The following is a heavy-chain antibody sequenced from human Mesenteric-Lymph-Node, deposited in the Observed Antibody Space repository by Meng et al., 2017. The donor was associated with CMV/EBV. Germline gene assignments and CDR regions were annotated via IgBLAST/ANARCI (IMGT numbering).Heavy chain of an antibody. Sequence: GESLKISCAASGFTFSSYGMLWVRQAPGKGLEWVAFIQYDGSNKYYADSVKGRFTISRDNSKNTLYLQMNSLKTEDTAVYYCTTDQYYDFWSGYRADYWGQGTLVTVSS. D-gene: IGHD3-3*01. V-gene: IGHV3-30*02. J-gene: IGHJ4*02. CDR1: GFTFSSYG. CDR2: IQYDGSNK. CDR3: TTDQYYDFWSGYRADY.